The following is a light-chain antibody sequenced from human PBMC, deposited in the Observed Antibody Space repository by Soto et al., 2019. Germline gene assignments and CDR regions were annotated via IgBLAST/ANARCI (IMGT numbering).Light chain of an antibody. Sequence: QSALTQPASVSGSPGQSITISCTGTSSDVGGYNYVSWYQQHPGKAPKLMIYEVSNRPSGVSNRFSGSKSGNTASLTISGLQAEDEADYYCSSYTSSSTRRYVFGTGTQLTVL. CDR1: SSDVGGYNY. CDR2: EVS. J-gene: IGLJ1*01. V-gene: IGLV2-14*01. CDR3: SSYTSSSTRRYV.